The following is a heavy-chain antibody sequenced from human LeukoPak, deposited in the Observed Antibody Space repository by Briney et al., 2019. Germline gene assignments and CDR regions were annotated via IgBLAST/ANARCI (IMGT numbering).Heavy chain of an antibody. V-gene: IGHV4-39*01. CDR2: LYHTGST. D-gene: IGHD5-24*01. Sequence: PSETLSLTCTVSGGSISTSSYYWGWIRQPPGKGLEWIGSLYHTGSTYYNPSLKSRVNISVDTSKNQSSLKLNSVTAADTAVYYCARQADFALVEMATIMFDYWGQGTLVTVSS. CDR3: ARQADFALVEMATIMFDY. J-gene: IGHJ4*02. CDR1: GGSISTSSYY.